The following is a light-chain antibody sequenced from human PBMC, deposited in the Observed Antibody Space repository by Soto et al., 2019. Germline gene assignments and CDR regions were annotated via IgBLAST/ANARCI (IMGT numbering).Light chain of an antibody. CDR1: LTINNW. CDR3: QQYDSFPYN. J-gene: IGKJ2*01. CDR2: KAS. V-gene: IGKV1-5*03. Sequence: DIQMTQSPSTLSASVGDRVTITCRAILTINNWLSWYQQKPGKAPTLLVYKASLLENGVPSRFSGSGSGTEFTLTISSLQPDDFATYYCQQYDSFPYNFAQGTKLE.